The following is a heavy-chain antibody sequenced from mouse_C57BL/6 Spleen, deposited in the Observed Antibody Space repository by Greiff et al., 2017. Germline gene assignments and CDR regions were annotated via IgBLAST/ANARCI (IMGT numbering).Heavy chain of an antibody. V-gene: IGHV1-80*01. Sequence: QVQLQQSGAELVKPGASVKISCKASGYAFSRYWMNWVKQRTGKGLEWIGQFYPGDGDTNSNGKFKGKATLTADKASSTAYMQLSSLTSEDSAVYFCARGGQGCAYWGQGTLVTVSA. CDR3: ARGGQGCAY. CDR1: GYAFSRYW. J-gene: IGHJ3*01. D-gene: IGHD3-3*01. CDR2: FYPGDGDT.